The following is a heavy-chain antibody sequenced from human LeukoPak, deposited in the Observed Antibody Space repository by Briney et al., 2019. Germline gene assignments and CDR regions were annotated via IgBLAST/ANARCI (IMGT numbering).Heavy chain of an antibody. Sequence: SETLSLTCTVSGGSISSYYWSWIRQPPGKGLEWIGYIYYSGSTNYNPSLKSRVTISVVTSKNQFSLKLSSVTAADTAVYYCARYSGYELFDYWGQGTLVTVSS. D-gene: IGHD5-12*01. CDR2: IYYSGST. CDR3: ARYSGYELFDY. J-gene: IGHJ4*02. V-gene: IGHV4-59*08. CDR1: GGSISSYY.